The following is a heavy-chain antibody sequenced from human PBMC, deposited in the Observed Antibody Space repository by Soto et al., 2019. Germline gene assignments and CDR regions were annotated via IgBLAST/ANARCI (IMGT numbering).Heavy chain of an antibody. Sequence: PGGSLRLSCAASGFSIDDYSMHWVRQAPGKGLEWVSLISWNGDRTYYGDSVKGRFTISRDSSNNSLYLQMNSLRIEDSALYYCAKGFGRGQLLGFDSWGHGTLVTVSS. CDR1: GFSIDDYS. D-gene: IGHD1-26*01. V-gene: IGHV3-43*01. CDR3: AKGFGRGQLLGFDS. J-gene: IGHJ4*01. CDR2: ISWNGDRT.